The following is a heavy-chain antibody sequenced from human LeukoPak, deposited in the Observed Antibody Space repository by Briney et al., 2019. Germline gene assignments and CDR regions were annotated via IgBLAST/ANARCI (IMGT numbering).Heavy chain of an antibody. D-gene: IGHD2-15*01. CDR3: AREGLNCSGGSCYSYFDY. CDR1: GGSISSSTYY. Sequence: SETLSLTCTVSGGSISSSTYYWGWIRQPPGKGLEWVGIIFYSGITSGSTYYNPSLKSRVTISVDTSKNQFSLKLSSVTAADTAVYYCAREGLNCSGGSCYSYFDYWGQGTLVTVSS. V-gene: IGHV4-39*07. CDR2: IFYSGITSGST. J-gene: IGHJ4*02.